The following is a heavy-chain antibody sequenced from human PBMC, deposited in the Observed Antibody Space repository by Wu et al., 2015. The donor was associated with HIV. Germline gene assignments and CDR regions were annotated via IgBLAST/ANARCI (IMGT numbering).Heavy chain of an antibody. Sequence: QVQLVQSGAEVKKPGASVKVSCKASGYTFISYGITWVRQAPGQGLEWMGWISGYNGNTNYAERLQGRVTMTRDTSISTAYMELSRLRSDDTAVYYCATRIAADFDYVGPGNAGHRLL. D-gene: IGHD6-13*01. V-gene: IGHV1-18*01. CDR3: ATRIAADFDY. CDR1: GYTFISYG. J-gene: IGHJ4*02. CDR2: ISGYNGNT.